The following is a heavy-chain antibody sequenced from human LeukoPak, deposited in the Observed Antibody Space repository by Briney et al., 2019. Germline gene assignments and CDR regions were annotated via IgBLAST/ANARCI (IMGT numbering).Heavy chain of an antibody. CDR2: INDDGTTT. CDR3: ATVSEY. J-gene: IGHJ4*02. CDR1: GFTFNYFW. V-gene: IGHV3-74*01. Sequence: GGSLRLSCEASGFTFNYFWMHWVRQVPGKGPVWVSGINDDGTTTYYADSVKGRFTISRDNAKNTVYLQMNGLRAEDTSVYFCATVSEYWGQGTLVTVSS.